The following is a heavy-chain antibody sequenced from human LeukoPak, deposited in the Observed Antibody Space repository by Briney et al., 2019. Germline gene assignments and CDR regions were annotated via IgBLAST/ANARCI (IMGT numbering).Heavy chain of an antibody. CDR2: IKEDGSQK. D-gene: IGHD3-10*01. CDR3: ARDKYYGSGRKAYYFDY. J-gene: IGHJ4*02. V-gene: IGHV3-7*01. Sequence: PGGSLRLSCAASGFTFSSYWMSWVRQAPGKGLEWVANIKEDGSQKYYVDSVKGRFTISRDNAKNSLYLQMNSLRAEDTAVYYCARDKYYGSGRKAYYFDYWGQGTLVTVSS. CDR1: GFTFSSYW.